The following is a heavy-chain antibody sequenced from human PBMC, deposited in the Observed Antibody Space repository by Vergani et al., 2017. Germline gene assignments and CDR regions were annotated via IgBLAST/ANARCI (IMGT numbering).Heavy chain of an antibody. Sequence: QVQLQQWGAGLLKPSETLSITFAVYGGSFSGYYWSWIRQPPGKGLEWIGEIKHSGSTNYNPSLKSRVTISVDTSKNQFSLKLSSVTAADTAVYYCARGPGYDFWSGYYSANAFDIWGQGTMVTVSS. CDR3: ARGPGYDFWSGYYSANAFDI. J-gene: IGHJ3*02. V-gene: IGHV4-34*01. CDR1: GGSFSGYY. D-gene: IGHD3-3*01. CDR2: IKHSGST.